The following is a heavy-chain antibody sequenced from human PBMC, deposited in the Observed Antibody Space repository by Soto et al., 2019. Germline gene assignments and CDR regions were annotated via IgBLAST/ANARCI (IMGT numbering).Heavy chain of an antibody. D-gene: IGHD3-22*01. V-gene: IGHV3-23*01. CDR3: ALSADSSGYYPFDY. J-gene: IGHJ4*02. Sequence: LRLSCAASGFTFSTYAMSWVRQAPGKGLEWVSGISGSGVTPYYADSVKGRFTISRDNSKNTLYLQMNSLRAEDTAVYYCALSADSSGYYPFDYWGQGTLVTVSS. CDR2: ISGSGVTP. CDR1: GFTFSTYA.